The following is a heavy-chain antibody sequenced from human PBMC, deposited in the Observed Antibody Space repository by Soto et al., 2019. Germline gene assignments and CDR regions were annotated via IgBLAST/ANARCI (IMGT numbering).Heavy chain of an antibody. J-gene: IGHJ5*02. CDR3: AKDGRGPYSSSWYDWFDP. CDR2: ISYDGSNK. V-gene: IGHV3-30*18. CDR1: GFTFSSYG. D-gene: IGHD6-13*01. Sequence: QVQLVESGGGVVQPGRSLRLSCAASGFTFSSYGMHWVRQGPGKGLEWVAVISYDGSNKYYADSVKGRFTISRDNSKNTLYLQMNSLGAEDTAVYYCAKDGRGPYSSSWYDWFDPWGQGTLVTVSS.